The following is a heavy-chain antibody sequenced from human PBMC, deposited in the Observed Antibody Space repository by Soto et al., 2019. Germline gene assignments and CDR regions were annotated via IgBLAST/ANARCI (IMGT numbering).Heavy chain of an antibody. CDR1: GITFSNYE. D-gene: IGHD2-15*01. Sequence: GGSLRLSCAASGITFSNYEMNWVRQAPGKGLEWVSYISSSGTTTYYADSVKGRFTISRDNAKNSVYLQMNSLRVEDTAVYYCARYRSGGSCYDGNMDVWGQGTTVTLSS. V-gene: IGHV3-48*03. J-gene: IGHJ6*02. CDR3: ARYRSGGSCYDGNMDV. CDR2: ISSSGTTT.